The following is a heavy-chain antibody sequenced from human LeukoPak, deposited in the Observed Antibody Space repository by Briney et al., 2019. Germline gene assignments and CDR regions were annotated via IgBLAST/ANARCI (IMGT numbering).Heavy chain of an antibody. CDR3: ARDSGVRDFDY. CDR1: GFTLRICW. J-gene: IGHJ4*02. Sequence: GGSLRLSCTVSGFTLRICWMSWVRQAPGKGLEWVANIRQDGNEKYYMDSVRGRFTISRDNANNSLYLQMNSLRADDTAVYYCARDSGVRDFDYWGQGTLVTVSS. V-gene: IGHV3-7*04. D-gene: IGHD3-3*01. CDR2: IRQDGNEK.